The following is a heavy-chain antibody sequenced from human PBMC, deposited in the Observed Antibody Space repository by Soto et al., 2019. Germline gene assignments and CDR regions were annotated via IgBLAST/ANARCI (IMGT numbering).Heavy chain of an antibody. CDR3: AQFSDWLILDS. CDR2: IWNDGSNT. Sequence: QVELVESGGGVVQPGGSLRLSCVGSGVTFSRHGMHWVRQAPGKGLEWLGFIWNDGSNTYHVDSVRGRFSISRDNSKNTLSLQMNSLRIEDTAVYYCAQFSDWLILDSGGQGPLVTVSS. V-gene: IGHV3-33*03. CDR1: GVTFSRHG. J-gene: IGHJ4*02. D-gene: IGHD3-3*01.